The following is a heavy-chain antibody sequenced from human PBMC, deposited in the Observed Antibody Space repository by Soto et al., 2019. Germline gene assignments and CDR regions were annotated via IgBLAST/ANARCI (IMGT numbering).Heavy chain of an antibody. V-gene: IGHV1-18*01. J-gene: IGHJ5*02. D-gene: IGHD4-4*01. Sequence: ASVKVSCKASVDTFTSYGISWVRQAPGQGLEWMGWISAYNGNTNYAQKLQGRVTMTTDTSTSTAYMELRSLRSDDTAVYYCARVDDYSNSLGPWGQGTLVTVSS. CDR3: ARVDDYSNSLGP. CDR1: VDTFTSYG. CDR2: ISAYNGNT.